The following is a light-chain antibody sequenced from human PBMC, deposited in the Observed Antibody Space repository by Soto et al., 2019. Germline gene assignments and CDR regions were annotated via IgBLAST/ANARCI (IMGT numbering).Light chain of an antibody. J-gene: IGKJ2*02. CDR2: GAS. CDR3: QQYNNWLPRCT. CDR1: QSVSSN. V-gene: IGKV3-15*01. Sequence: EIVMTQSPATLSVSPGERATLSCRASQSVSSNLAWYQQKPGQAPRLLIYGASTRATGIPARFSGSGSGTEFTLTISSLQSEDFAVYYCQQYNNWLPRCTLRQGTKLEIK.